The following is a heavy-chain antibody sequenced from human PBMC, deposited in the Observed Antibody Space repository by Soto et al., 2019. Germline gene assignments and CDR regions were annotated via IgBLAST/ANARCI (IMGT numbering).Heavy chain of an antibody. D-gene: IGHD1-26*01. CDR2: VYASGST. J-gene: IGHJ4*02. CDR1: GDSISGYY. V-gene: IGHV4-4*07. Sequence: PSETLSLTCTVSGDSISGYYWNWIRQPAGKGLEWIGRVYASGSTNYNPSLKSRVTMSVDTSKKQFSLKLSSVTAADTAVYYCAREKFRGYSGSYYYFDYWGQGTLVTVSS. CDR3: AREKFRGYSGSYYYFDY.